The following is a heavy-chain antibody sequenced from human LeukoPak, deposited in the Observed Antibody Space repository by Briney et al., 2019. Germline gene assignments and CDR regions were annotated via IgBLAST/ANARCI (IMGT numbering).Heavy chain of an antibody. CDR1: GDSFSNYA. CDR2: IIPIYGSP. V-gene: IGHV1-69*15. J-gene: IGHJ1*01. CDR3: ARAGDTYVAGRSAGFFQR. Sequence: ASVKVSCKASGDSFSNYAIYWVRQAPGQGLEWMGRIIPIYGSPDYAQSFQSRVTITADEFTSTVYMEMNSLTSDDTAVYYCARAGDTYVAGRSAGFFQRWGQGTLVVVSS. D-gene: IGHD6-19*01.